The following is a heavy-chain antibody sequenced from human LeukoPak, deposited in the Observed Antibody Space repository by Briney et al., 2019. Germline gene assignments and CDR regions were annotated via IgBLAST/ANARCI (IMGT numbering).Heavy chain of an antibody. V-gene: IGHV1-18*01. D-gene: IGHD3-22*01. CDR1: GGTFSSYT. J-gene: IGHJ4*02. CDR2: ISAYNGNT. Sequence: ASVKVSCKASGGTFSSYTISWVRQAPGQGLEWMGWISAYNGNTNYAQKLQGRVTMTTDTSTSTGYMELRSLRSDDTAVYYCARASTDYYDSSGHFDHWGQGTLVTVSS. CDR3: ARASTDYYDSSGHFDH.